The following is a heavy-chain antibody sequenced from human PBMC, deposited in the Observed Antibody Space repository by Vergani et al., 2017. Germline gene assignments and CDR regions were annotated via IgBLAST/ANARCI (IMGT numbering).Heavy chain of an antibody. Sequence: QVQLVQSGAEVKKPGSSVKVSCKASGGTFSSYAISWVRQAPGQGLEWMGGLIPIFGTANYAQKFQGRVTITADESTSTAYMELSSLRSEDTAVYYCAREGVGYCSGGSCYWFDPWGQGTLVTVSS. D-gene: IGHD2-15*01. J-gene: IGHJ5*02. CDR1: GGTFSSYA. V-gene: IGHV1-69*12. CDR3: AREGVGYCSGGSCYWFDP. CDR2: LIPIFGTA.